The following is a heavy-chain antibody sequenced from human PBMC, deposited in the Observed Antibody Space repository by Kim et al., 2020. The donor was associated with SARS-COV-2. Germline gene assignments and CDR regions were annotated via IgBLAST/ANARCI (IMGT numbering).Heavy chain of an antibody. CDR3: ATGSGTYSPDD. J-gene: IGHJ4*02. V-gene: IGHV1-3*01. CDR2: INAGNGNT. Sequence: ASVKVSCKASGYTFTNNGIHWVRQAPGQRLEWMGWINAGNGNTIYSRKFQGRLTITRDTSASTGYMELSSLKSEDTAMYYCATGSGTYSPDDWGQGTLVTVSS. CDR1: GYTFTNNG. D-gene: IGHD1-26*01.